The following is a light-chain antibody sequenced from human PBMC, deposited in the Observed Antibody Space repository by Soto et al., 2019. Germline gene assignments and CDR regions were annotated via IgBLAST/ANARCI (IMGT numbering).Light chain of an antibody. CDR2: GAS. CDR1: QSISTL. CDR3: QQYNSKSRT. J-gene: IGKJ2*01. Sequence: DIQMTQSPSTLSASVGDRVTITCRASQSISTLLAWYQQKPGKAPKLLIYGASSLESGVPSSFSGSASGTEFTLNISSLQPDDFATYYGQQYNSKSRTFGQGNKLEIK. V-gene: IGKV1-5*01.